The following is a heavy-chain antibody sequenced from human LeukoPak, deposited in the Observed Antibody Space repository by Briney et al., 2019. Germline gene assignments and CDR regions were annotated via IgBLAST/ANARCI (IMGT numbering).Heavy chain of an antibody. CDR1: GFTLSSYA. Sequence: GGSLRLSCAASGFTLSSYAMHWVRQAPGKGLEWVAVISYDGSNKYYADSVKGRFTISRDNSKNTLYLQMNSLRAEDTAVYYCARGRFTIGIWGQGTMVTVSS. CDR3: ARGRFTIGI. V-gene: IGHV3-30-3*01. D-gene: IGHD3-10*01. CDR2: ISYDGSNK. J-gene: IGHJ3*02.